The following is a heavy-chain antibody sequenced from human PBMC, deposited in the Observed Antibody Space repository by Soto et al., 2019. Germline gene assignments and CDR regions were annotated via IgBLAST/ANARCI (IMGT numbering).Heavy chain of an antibody. D-gene: IGHD2-2*01. CDR2: IIPMSGTA. CDR3: ARSQGGSTSLEFYYYYYYGMDV. CDR1: GGTFSSYA. J-gene: IGHJ6*02. Sequence: QVQLVQSGAEVQKPGSSVKVSCKASGGTFSSYAISWVRQAPGQGFEWMGGIIPMSGTANYAQKFQGRVTITADESTSTAYVELSSLRSEDTAVYYCARSQGGSTSLEFYYYYYYGMDVWGQGTTVTVSS. V-gene: IGHV1-69*01.